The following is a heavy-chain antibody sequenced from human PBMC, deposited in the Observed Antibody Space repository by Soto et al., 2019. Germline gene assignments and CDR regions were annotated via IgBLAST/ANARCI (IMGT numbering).Heavy chain of an antibody. D-gene: IGHD6-19*01. Sequence: GESLKISCKGSGYSFTSYWIGWVRQMPGKGLEWMGIIYPGDSDTRYSPSFQGQVTISADKSISTAYLQWSSLKASDTAMYYCARSAQYSSGWYGYLSYRMHVWGQGSTVTLSS. CDR1: GYSFTSYW. J-gene: IGHJ6*01. CDR2: IYPGDSDT. CDR3: ARSAQYSSGWYGYLSYRMHV. V-gene: IGHV5-51*01.